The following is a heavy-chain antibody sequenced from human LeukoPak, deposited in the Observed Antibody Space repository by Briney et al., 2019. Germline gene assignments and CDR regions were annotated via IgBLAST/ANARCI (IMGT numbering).Heavy chain of an antibody. D-gene: IGHD1-7*01. CDR2: IIPIFGTA. J-gene: IGHJ3*02. CDR1: GGTFSSYA. CDR3: ARDINPNSYAFDI. Sequence: GASVKVSCKASGGTFSSYAISWVRQAPGQGLEWMGGIIPIFGTANYAQKFQGRVTITADESTSTAYMELSSLRSEDTAVYYCARDINPNSYAFDIWGQGTMVTVSS. V-gene: IGHV1-69*13.